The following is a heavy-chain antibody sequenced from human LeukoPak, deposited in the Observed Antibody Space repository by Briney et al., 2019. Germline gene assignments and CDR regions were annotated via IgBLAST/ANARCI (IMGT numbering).Heavy chain of an antibody. CDR2: ISGGST. CDR1: GFTVSSNE. CDR3: KLTYDFWSGYLYNWFDP. J-gene: IGHJ5*02. D-gene: IGHD3-3*01. V-gene: IGHV3-38-3*01. Sequence: GGSLRLSCAASGFTVSSNEMSWVRQAPGKGLEWVSSISGGSTYYADSRKGRFTISRDNSKNTLHLQMNSLRAEDTAVYYCKLTYDFWSGYLYNWFDPWGQGTLVTASS.